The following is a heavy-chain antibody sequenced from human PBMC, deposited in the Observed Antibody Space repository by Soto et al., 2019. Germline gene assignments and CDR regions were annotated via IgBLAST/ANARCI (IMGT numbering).Heavy chain of an antibody. V-gene: IGHV5-51*01. D-gene: IGHD3-10*01. CDR3: ARGVPGHYFFDS. CDR2: IYPGDSDSDT. Sequence: GESLKISCQGSGYTFADYWIGWVRQMPGKGPEWMGFIYPGDSDSDTRYSPSFQGQVTISVDKSINTAYLQWSGLKASDTAMYYCARGVPGHYFFDSWGQGTLVTVSS. J-gene: IGHJ4*02. CDR1: GYTFADYW.